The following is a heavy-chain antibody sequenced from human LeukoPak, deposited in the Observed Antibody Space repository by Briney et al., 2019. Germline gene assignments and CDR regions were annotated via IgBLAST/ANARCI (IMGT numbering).Heavy chain of an antibody. J-gene: IGHJ4*02. V-gene: IGHV4-61*01. D-gene: IGHD2-15*01. Sequence: SETLSLTCTVSGGSVSSGSYYWSWIRQPPGKGLEWIGYIYYSGSTNYNPSLKSRVTISLDMYKNQFSLKLSSVTAADTAVYYCARDSSCSGGTCYDRWGQGTLVTVSS. CDR1: GGSVSSGSYY. CDR3: ARDSSCSGGTCYDR. CDR2: IYYSGST.